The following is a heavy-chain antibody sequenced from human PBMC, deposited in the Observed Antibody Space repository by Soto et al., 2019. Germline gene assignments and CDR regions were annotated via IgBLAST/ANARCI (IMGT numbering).Heavy chain of an antibody. D-gene: IGHD2-2*01. CDR1: GGTFSSYA. V-gene: IGHV1-69*05. CDR2: IIPIFGTA. Sequence: QVQLVQSGAEVKKPGSSVKVSCKASGGTFSSYAISWVRQAPGQGLEWMGGIIPIFGTANYAQKFQGRVTITTDEATSTAYMVLRSLRSEDTAVYYCASLGVLAAMRSYYYYGMDVWGQGTTVTVSS. CDR3: ASLGVLAAMRSYYYYGMDV. J-gene: IGHJ6*02.